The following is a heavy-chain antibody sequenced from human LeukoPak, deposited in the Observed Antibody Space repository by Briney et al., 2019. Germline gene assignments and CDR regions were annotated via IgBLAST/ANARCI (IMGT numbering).Heavy chain of an antibody. J-gene: IGHJ4*02. CDR2: IKSKTDGGTT. D-gene: IGHD3-3*01. CDR3: TTDSGRNTLFGGP. Sequence: PGGSLRLSCAASGFTFSNAWMSWVRQAPGKGLEWVGRIKSKTDGGTTDYAAPVKGRFTISRDDSKNTLYLRMNSLKTEDTAVYYCTTDSGRNTLFGGPWGQGTLVTVSS. V-gene: IGHV3-15*01. CDR1: GFTFSNAW.